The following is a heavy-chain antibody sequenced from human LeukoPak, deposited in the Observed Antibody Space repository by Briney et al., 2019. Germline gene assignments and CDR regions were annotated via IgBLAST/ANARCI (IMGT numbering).Heavy chain of an antibody. CDR1: GSTFSSHD. J-gene: IGHJ4*02. CDR2: MNPNSGNT. D-gene: IGHD3-10*01. V-gene: IGHV1-8*01. Sequence: ASVTVSCKASGSTFSSHDINWVRQATGQGLEWMGWMNPNSGNTGYAQKFQGRVTITRNTSISTAYMELSSLRSEDTAGYYCAKGSASGGGFDYWGQGTLVTVSS. CDR3: AKGSASGGGFDY.